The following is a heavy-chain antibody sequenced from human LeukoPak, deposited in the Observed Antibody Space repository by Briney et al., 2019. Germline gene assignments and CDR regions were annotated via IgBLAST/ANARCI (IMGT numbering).Heavy chain of an antibody. V-gene: IGHV3-53*01. D-gene: IGHD3-22*01. CDR1: GFTVSSNY. Sequence: GGSLRLSCAASGFTVSSNYMSWVRQAPGKGLEWVSVIYSGGSTYYADSVKGRFTISRDNSKNTLYLQMNSLRAEDTAVYYCARDYYDSSGYYYAYFQHWGQGTLVTVYS. CDR2: IYSGGST. J-gene: IGHJ1*01. CDR3: ARDYYDSSGYYYAYFQH.